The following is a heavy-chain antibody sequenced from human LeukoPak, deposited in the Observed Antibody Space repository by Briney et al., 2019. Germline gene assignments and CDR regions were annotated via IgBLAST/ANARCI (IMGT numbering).Heavy chain of an antibody. J-gene: IGHJ4*02. D-gene: IGHD6-13*01. V-gene: IGHV3-64*01. Sequence: GGSLRLSCAASGFTFSSYAMHWVRQAPGKGLEYVSAISSNGGSTYYANSAKGRFTISRDNSKNTLYLQMGSLRAEDMAVYYCARDSLSWYYFDYWGQGTLVTVSS. CDR2: ISSNGGST. CDR1: GFTFSSYA. CDR3: ARDSLSWYYFDY.